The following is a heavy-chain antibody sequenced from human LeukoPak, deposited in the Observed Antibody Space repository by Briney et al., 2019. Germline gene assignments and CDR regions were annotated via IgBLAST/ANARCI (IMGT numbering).Heavy chain of an antibody. D-gene: IGHD2-8*01. J-gene: IGHJ4*02. V-gene: IGHV3-7*01. CDR3: ARDGPILTKNYFDY. CDR1: GFTFSDYW. Sequence: PGGSLRLSCTASGFTFSDYWMTWVRQAPGKGLEWVANIKQDGSAKYYVDSVKGRFTISRDNSKNTLYLQMNSLRAEDTAVYYCARDGPILTKNYFDYWGQGTLVTVSS. CDR2: IKQDGSAK.